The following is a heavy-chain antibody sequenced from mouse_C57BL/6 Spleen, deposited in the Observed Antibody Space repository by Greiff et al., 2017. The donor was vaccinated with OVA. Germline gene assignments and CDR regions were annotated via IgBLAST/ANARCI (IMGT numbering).Heavy chain of an antibody. Sequence: EVKLVESGPELVKPGASVKISCKASGYSFTDYNMNWVKQSNGKSLEWIGVINPNYGTTSYNQKFKGKATLTVDQSSSTAYMQLNSLTSEDSAVYYCARHDYYGSSFWYFDVWGTGTTVTVSS. CDR3: ARHDYYGSSFWYFDV. J-gene: IGHJ1*03. CDR2: INPNYGTT. D-gene: IGHD1-1*01. CDR1: GYSFTDYN. V-gene: IGHV1-39*01.